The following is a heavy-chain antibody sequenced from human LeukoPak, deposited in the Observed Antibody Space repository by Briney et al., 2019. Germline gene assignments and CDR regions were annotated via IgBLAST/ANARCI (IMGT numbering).Heavy chain of an antibody. CDR1: GGSFSGYY. J-gene: IGHJ6*03. Sequence: SETLSLTCAVYGGSFSGYYWSWIRQPPGKGLEWIGEINHSGSTNYNPSLKSRVTISLYTSKNQFSLKLSSVTAADTAVYYCARSPAGANYYLDVWGKGTTVTISS. CDR3: ARSPAGANYYLDV. CDR2: INHSGST. V-gene: IGHV4-34*01. D-gene: IGHD1-14*01.